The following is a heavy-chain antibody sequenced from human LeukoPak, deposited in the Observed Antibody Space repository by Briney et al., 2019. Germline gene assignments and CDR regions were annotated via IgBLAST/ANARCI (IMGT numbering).Heavy chain of an antibody. CDR2: IIPIFGTA. CDR1: GGTFSSYA. CDR3: ARDGAGSSSWYEDAFDI. J-gene: IGHJ3*02. Sequence: GSSVKVSCKASGGTFSSYAISWVRQAPGQGLEWMGRIIPIFGTANYAQKFQGRVTITTDESTSTAYMELSSLRSEDTAVYYCARDGAGSSSWYEDAFDIWGQGTMVTVSS. D-gene: IGHD6-13*01. V-gene: IGHV1-69*05.